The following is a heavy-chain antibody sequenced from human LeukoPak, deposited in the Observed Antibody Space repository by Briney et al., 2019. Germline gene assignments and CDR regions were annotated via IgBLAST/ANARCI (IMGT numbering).Heavy chain of an antibody. J-gene: IGHJ4*02. CDR2: IYHSGST. CDR3: ARYQTGAMFAV. V-gene: IGHV4-38-2*02. Sequence: SETLSLTCTVSGYSISSGYYWGWIRQPPGKGLEWIGTIYHSGSTYYNPSLESRVTISVDTSENQLSLKLYSVTAADTAIYYCARYQTGAMFAVWGQGTLVTISS. D-gene: IGHD1-26*01. CDR1: GYSISSGYY.